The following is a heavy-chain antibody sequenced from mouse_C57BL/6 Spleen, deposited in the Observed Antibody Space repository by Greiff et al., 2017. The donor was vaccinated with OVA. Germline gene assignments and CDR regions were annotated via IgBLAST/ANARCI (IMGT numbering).Heavy chain of an antibody. J-gene: IGHJ4*01. CDR1: GYAFSSYW. CDR2: IYPGDGDT. Sequence: VQVVESGAELVKPGASVKISCKASGYAFSSYWMNWVKQRPGQGLEWIGQIYPGDGDTNYNGKFKGKATLTADKSSSTAYMQLSSLTSEDSAVYFCARRQPYYAMDYWGQGTSVTVSS. V-gene: IGHV1-80*01. CDR3: ARRQPYYAMDY. D-gene: IGHD3-2*01.